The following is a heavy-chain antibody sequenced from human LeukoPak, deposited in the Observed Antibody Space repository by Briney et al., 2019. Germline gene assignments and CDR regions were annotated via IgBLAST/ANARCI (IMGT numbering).Heavy chain of an antibody. CDR3: TREMYSSAWAAYS. CDR2: ISSINTYI. D-gene: IGHD6-19*01. Sequence: GGSLRLSCAASGFTFNTYTMNWVRQAPGKGLEWVSSISSINTYIYYADSLKGRFTISRDKAKNSLYLQMTSLRAEDTAVYYCTREMYSSAWAAYSWGQGTLVTVSS. V-gene: IGHV3-21*01. J-gene: IGHJ4*02. CDR1: GFTFNTYT.